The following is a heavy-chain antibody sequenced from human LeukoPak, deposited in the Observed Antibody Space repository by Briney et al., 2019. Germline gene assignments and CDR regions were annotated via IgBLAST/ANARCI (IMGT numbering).Heavy chain of an antibody. CDR1: GYTLTELS. CDR3: ARELYDSSGSYYFDY. D-gene: IGHD3-22*01. V-gene: IGHV1-24*01. J-gene: IGHJ4*02. Sequence: ASVKVSCKVAGYTLTELSMHWVRQAPGKGLEWMGGFDPEDGETIYAQKFQGRVTITADKSTSTAYMELSSLRSEDTAVYYCARELYDSSGSYYFDYWGQGTLVTVSS. CDR2: FDPEDGET.